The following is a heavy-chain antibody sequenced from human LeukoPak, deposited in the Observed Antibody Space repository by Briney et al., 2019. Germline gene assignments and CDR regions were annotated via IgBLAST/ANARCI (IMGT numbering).Heavy chain of an antibody. Sequence: PGGSLRLSCAASGLTFNAFGMNWVRQAPGKGLEWVSYIGTTSGAIYYADSVEGRFTISRDSAKNSLYLQMNSLRAEDTAVYYCARFRTWGDKAFDYWGQGTLVTVSS. V-gene: IGHV3-48*01. J-gene: IGHJ4*02. D-gene: IGHD2-21*02. CDR3: ARFRTWGDKAFDY. CDR2: IGTTSGAI. CDR1: GLTFNAFG.